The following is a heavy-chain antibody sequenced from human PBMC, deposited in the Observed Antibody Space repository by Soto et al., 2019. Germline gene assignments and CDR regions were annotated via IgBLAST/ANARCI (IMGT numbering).Heavy chain of an antibody. CDR3: ARSIVVVTALDY. CDR2: INAGNGNT. D-gene: IGHD2-21*02. J-gene: IGHJ4*02. V-gene: IGHV1-3*01. Sequence: ASVKVSCKASGYTFTSYAMHWVRQAPGQRLEWMGWINAGNGNTKYSQKFQGRVTITSDTSASTAYMELSSLISEDTAVYYCARSIVVVTALDYWGQETLVTVSS. CDR1: GYTFTSYA.